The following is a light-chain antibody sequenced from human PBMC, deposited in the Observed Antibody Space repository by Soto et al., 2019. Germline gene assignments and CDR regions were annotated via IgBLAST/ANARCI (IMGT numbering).Light chain of an antibody. CDR3: QQYGSSGT. CDR2: GAS. V-gene: IGKV3-20*01. Sequence: EILLTQSPGTLSLSPGERVTLSCRASQSVNSNYLAWYQQKPGKAPRLLIYGASNRATGIPDRLSGSGSGTDFTLTIRRLEPEDFAVYYCQQYGSSGTFGQGTKVDIK. CDR1: QSVNSNY. J-gene: IGKJ1*01.